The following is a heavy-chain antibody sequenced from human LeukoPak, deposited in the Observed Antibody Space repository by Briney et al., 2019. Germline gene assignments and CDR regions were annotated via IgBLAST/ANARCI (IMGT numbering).Heavy chain of an antibody. CDR1: GGSISSGGYY. CDR3: ARVVGVVQNFDY. J-gene: IGHJ4*02. V-gene: IGHV4-31*03. CDR2: IYYSGST. D-gene: IGHD3-3*01. Sequence: PSETLSLICTVSGGSISSGGYYWSWIRQHPGKGLEWIGYIYYSGSTYYNPSLKSRVTISVDTSKNQFSLKLSSVTAADTAVYYCARVVGVVQNFDYWGQGTLVTVSS.